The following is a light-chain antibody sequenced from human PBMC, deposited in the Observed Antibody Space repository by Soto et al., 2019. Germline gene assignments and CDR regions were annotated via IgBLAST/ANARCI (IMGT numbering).Light chain of an antibody. Sequence: DIPITQSPSSLSASVGDRAPITCRASQSISSYLNWYQQKPGKAPKVLIYAASNLQGGVPSRFSGSGSGTDFTLTISSLQPEDFATYYCQQSYSSPITFGQGTRLEIK. V-gene: IGKV1-39*01. CDR2: AAS. CDR1: QSISSY. CDR3: QQSYSSPIT. J-gene: IGKJ5*01.